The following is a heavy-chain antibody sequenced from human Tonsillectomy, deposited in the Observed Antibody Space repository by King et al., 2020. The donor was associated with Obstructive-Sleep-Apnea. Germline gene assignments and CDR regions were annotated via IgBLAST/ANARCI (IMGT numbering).Heavy chain of an antibody. D-gene: IGHD6-6*01. CDR1: GFTFNSYG. CDR2: ISYDGSNK. Sequence: VQLVESGGGVVQPGRSLRLSCASSGFTFNSYGMHWVRQAPGKGLEWLAVISYDGSNKNYADSVKGRFTISRNNFKNTLYLKMNSLRAEDTAMYYWAKKEASIWAVETNPKAWGQGTLVTVSS. J-gene: IGHJ5*02. CDR3: AKKEASIWAVETNPKA. V-gene: IGHV3-30*18.